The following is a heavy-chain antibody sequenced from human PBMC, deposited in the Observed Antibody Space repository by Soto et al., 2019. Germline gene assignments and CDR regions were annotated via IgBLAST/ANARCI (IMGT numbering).Heavy chain of an antibody. CDR1: GFTFSDHY. D-gene: IGHD3-22*01. Sequence: GGSLRLSCAASGFTFSDHYMDWVRQAPGKGLERVGRTRNKANSYTTEYAASVKGRFTISRDDSKNSLYLQMNSLKTEDTAVYYCAREMGNPYYYDSSGYLTGGNFEYWGQGTLVTVSS. V-gene: IGHV3-72*01. J-gene: IGHJ4*02. CDR2: TRNKANSYTT. CDR3: AREMGNPYYYDSSGYLTGGNFEY.